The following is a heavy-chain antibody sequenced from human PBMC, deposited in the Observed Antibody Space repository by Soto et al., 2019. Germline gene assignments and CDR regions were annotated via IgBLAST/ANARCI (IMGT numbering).Heavy chain of an antibody. CDR3: ARRWMVRGVMNWFDP. V-gene: IGHV4-4*02. J-gene: IGHJ5*02. CDR2: IYHSGST. D-gene: IGHD3-10*01. Sequence: QVQLQESGPGLVKPSGTLSLTCAVSGGSISSSNWWNWVRQPPGKGLEWIGEIYHSGSTNYNPSLNSRVTISIDKSKNQFSLKLSSVHAADTAVYYCARRWMVRGVMNWFDPWGQGTLVTVSS. CDR1: GGSISSSNW.